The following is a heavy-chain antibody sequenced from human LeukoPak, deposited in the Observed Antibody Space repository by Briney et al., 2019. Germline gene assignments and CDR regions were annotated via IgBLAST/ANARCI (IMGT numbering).Heavy chain of an antibody. CDR2: IYRSGNT. CDR3: AKNWGPYIRYFDY. Sequence: SETLSLTCTVSGGSISSSIWWSWVRQPPGMGLEWIGEIYRSGNTNYNPSLKSRVTISVDKSNNQFSLRLTSVTAADTAVYYCAKNWGPYIRYFDYWGQGTLVTVSS. D-gene: IGHD3-16*01. J-gene: IGHJ4*02. V-gene: IGHV4-4*02. CDR1: GGSISSSIW.